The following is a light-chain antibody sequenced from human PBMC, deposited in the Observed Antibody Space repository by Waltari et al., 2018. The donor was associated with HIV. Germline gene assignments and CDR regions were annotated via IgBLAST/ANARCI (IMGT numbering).Light chain of an antibody. CDR2: GAS. J-gene: IGKJ2*01. Sequence: EIVLTPSPDTLSLSPGETAALSCRASQSVSSNYLAWYQQKPGQAPRLLIYGASSRATGIPDTFSGSGSGTDFTLTISRLEPEDFAVYYCQQYGSSPYTFGQGTKLEIK. CDR1: QSVSSNY. V-gene: IGKV3-20*01. CDR3: QQYGSSPYT.